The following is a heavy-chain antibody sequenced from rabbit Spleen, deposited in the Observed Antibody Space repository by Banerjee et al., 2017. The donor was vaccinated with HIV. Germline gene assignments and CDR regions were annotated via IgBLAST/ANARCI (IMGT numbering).Heavy chain of an antibody. CDR3: ARDTSSSFSSYGMDL. Sequence: HLKESGGGLVQPGGSLKLSCTASGFTLSSYYMNWVRQAPGKGLEWIGYIDPVFGITYYANWVNGRFSISRENAQTTVTLQMTSLTAADTATYFCARDTSSSFSSYGMDLWGPGTLVTVS. D-gene: IGHD1-1*01. CDR1: GFTLSSYY. CDR2: IDPVFGIT. V-gene: IGHV1S7*01. J-gene: IGHJ6*01.